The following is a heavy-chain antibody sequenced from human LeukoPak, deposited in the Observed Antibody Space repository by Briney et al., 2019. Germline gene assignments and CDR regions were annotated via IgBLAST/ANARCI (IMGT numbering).Heavy chain of an antibody. Sequence: ASVKVSCKASGYTFTSYGISWVRQAPGQGPEWMGWISAYNGNTNYAQKLQGRVTMTTDTSTSTAYMELRSLRSDDTAVYYCARGALFGVVPLPFDYWGQGTLVTVSS. D-gene: IGHD3-3*01. CDR3: ARGALFGVVPLPFDY. CDR1: GYTFTSYG. J-gene: IGHJ4*02. CDR2: ISAYNGNT. V-gene: IGHV1-18*01.